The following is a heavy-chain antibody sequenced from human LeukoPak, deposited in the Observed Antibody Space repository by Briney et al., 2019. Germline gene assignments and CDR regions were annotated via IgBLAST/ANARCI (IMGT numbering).Heavy chain of an antibody. V-gene: IGHV1-69*10. CDR3: AKGYDGSGYYYG. J-gene: IGHJ4*02. Sequence: GASVKVSCKASGGTFNSYAFNWVRQAPGQGLEWMGWIIPLRGLTNYTQNFQGRVTITADKSTSTVYMEMSGLTFEDTAVYYCAKGYDGSGYYYGWGQGTLVTVSS. CDR1: GGTFNSYA. CDR2: IIPLRGLT. D-gene: IGHD3-22*01.